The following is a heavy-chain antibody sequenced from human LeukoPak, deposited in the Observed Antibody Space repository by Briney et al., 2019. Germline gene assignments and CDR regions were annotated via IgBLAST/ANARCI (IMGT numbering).Heavy chain of an antibody. Sequence: PSETLSLTCAVSGGSLSSSNWWSWVRQPPGKGLEWIGEIYHSGSTNYNPSLKSRVPISVDKSKNQFSLKLSSVTAAATAVYHCARGLGTATGEYDYWGQGTLVTVSS. D-gene: IGHD5-24*01. CDR3: ARGLGTATGEYDY. J-gene: IGHJ4*02. CDR1: GGSLSSSNW. V-gene: IGHV4-4*02. CDR2: IYHSGST.